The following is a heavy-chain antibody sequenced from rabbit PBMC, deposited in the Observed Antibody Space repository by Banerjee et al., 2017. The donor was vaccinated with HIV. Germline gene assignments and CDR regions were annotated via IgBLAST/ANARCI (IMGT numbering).Heavy chain of an antibody. D-gene: IGHD1-1*01. CDR1: GFSFSSSYY. J-gene: IGHJ4*01. CDR3: VREYASASGHFSL. V-gene: IGHV1S45*01. Sequence: QEQLEESGGDLVQPEGSLTLTCTASGFSFSSSYYICWVRQAPGKGLEWIACIYAGSSGNTYYASWAKGRFTISKTSSTTVTLQMTSLTAADTATYFCVREYASASGHFSLWGPGTLVTVS. CDR2: IYAGSSGNT.